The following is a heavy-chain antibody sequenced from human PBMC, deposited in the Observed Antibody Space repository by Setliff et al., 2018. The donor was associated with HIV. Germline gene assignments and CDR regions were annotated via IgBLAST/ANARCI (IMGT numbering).Heavy chain of an antibody. CDR2: INTNTGSP. CDR1: GYTFTSYA. Sequence: ASVKVSCKASGYTFTSYAMNWVRQAPGQGLEWMGWINTNTGSPTYAQGFTGRFVFSLDTSVSTAYLQISSLKAEDTAVYYCARGPFLWLHSSYFDYWGQGTLVTVSS. V-gene: IGHV7-4-1*02. J-gene: IGHJ4*02. D-gene: IGHD5-12*01. CDR3: ARGPFLWLHSSYFDY.